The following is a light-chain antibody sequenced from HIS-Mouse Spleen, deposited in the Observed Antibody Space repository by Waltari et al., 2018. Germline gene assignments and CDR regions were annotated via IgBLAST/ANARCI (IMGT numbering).Light chain of an antibody. CDR2: EDS. CDR1: ALQKKY. V-gene: IGLV3-10*01. Sequence: YELTQPPSVSVSPGQTARITCSGDALQKKYAYWYQQKSGQAPVLVIYEDSKRPSGIPERFSGSSSGTKATLHISGAQVEDEADYYCYSTDSSGNHRVFGGGTKLTVL. J-gene: IGLJ2*01. CDR3: YSTDSSGNHRV.